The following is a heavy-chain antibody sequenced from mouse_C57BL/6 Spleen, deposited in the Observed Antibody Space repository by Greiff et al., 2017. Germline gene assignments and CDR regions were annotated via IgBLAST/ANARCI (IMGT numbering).Heavy chain of an antibody. CDR2: IDPSDSYT. D-gene: IGHD2-1*01. CDR1: GYTFTSYW. CDR3: ARKEARDYCNFVDY. J-gene: IGHJ2*01. V-gene: IGHV1-69*01. Sequence: QVQLQQPGAELVMPGASVKLSCKASGYTFTSYWMHWVKQRPGQGLEWIGEIDPSDSYTNYNQKFKGKATLTVDKSSSTAYMHLSSLTSEDSAVYYCARKEARDYCNFVDYWGQGTTLTVSS.